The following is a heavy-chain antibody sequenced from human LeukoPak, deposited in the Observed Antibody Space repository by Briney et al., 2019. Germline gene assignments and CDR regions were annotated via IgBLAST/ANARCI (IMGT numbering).Heavy chain of an antibody. Sequence: PGRSLRLSCTVSGFPFSDYALSWVRQVPGKGLEWVGFINISAYGATTEYSAPVKDRFTISRDDSKSLVYLQMNTLKTEDTAVYSCATHRLESHDIQFDYWGQGALVIVSS. CDR3: ATHRLESHDIQFDY. CDR2: INISAYGATT. V-gene: IGHV3-49*04. J-gene: IGHJ4*02. CDR1: GFPFSDYA. D-gene: IGHD1-1*01.